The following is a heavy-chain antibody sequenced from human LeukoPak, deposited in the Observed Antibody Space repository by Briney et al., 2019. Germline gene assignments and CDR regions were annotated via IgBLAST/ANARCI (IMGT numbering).Heavy chain of an antibody. V-gene: IGHV3-23*01. CDR2: ISGSGGIT. Sequence: GGSLRLSCVASGFTFRYYGMSWVRQAPGKGLEWVSVISGSGGITYYADSVKGRFTISRDNSKNTLYLQMNSLRAEDTAVYYCAKDGNGSGSYYNRREEYYFDYWGQGTLVTVSS. CDR1: GFTFRYYG. D-gene: IGHD3-10*01. J-gene: IGHJ4*02. CDR3: AKDGNGSGSYYNRREEYYFDY.